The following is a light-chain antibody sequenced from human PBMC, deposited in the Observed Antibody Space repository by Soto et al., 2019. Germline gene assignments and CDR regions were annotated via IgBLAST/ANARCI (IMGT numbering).Light chain of an antibody. CDR1: RSVSSGL. Sequence: EIVLTQSPGTLSLSPGERATLSCRASRSVSSGLLAWYQQKPGQAPRLLIYGASSRATGIPDRFSGSGSGTDFTLTISRLEPEDFAVYYCQQYHNSPRTFGQGTKV. J-gene: IGKJ1*01. V-gene: IGKV3-20*01. CDR2: GAS. CDR3: QQYHNSPRT.